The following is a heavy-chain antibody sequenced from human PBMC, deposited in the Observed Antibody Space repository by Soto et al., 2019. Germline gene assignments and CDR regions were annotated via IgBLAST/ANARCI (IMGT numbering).Heavy chain of an antibody. CDR3: ASPRQGNYDFLSGYYALDY. Sequence: ASVKVSCKASGYSFTSYAMSWVRQAPGQGLEWMGWINAYNGNTKYAQKFQDRVTMTTDTSTNTVSLNLRSVTAADTAVYYCASPRQGNYDFLSGYYALDYWSQGTLVTVSS. V-gene: IGHV1-18*01. CDR2: INAYNGNT. CDR1: GYSFTSYA. D-gene: IGHD3-3*01. J-gene: IGHJ4*02.